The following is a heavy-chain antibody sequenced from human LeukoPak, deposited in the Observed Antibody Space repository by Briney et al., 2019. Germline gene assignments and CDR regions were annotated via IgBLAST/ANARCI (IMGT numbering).Heavy chain of an antibody. CDR3: ARDPGSYSHDWYFDL. J-gene: IGHJ2*01. CDR1: GFTFSSYW. Sequence: PGGSLRLSCAASGFTFSSYWMYWVRQAPGRGLVWVSRINSEGKTTHYADSVKGRFIISRDNAKNTLYLQMNSLRAEDTAVYYCARDPGSYSHDWYFDLWGRGTLVTVS. CDR2: INSEGKTT. V-gene: IGHV3-74*01. D-gene: IGHD1-26*01.